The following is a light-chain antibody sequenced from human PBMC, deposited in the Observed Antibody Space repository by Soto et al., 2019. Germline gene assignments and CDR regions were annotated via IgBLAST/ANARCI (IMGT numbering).Light chain of an antibody. Sequence: DIQMTQSPSSVSASVGDRVTITCRASQGVSRWLAWYQQKPGKAPKLLIFATSNLQRGVPSRFSGSGSGTEFTLSISSLQPEDFATYYCQQANSFPWTFGQGTKVEIK. V-gene: IGKV1-12*01. J-gene: IGKJ1*01. CDR2: ATS. CDR3: QQANSFPWT. CDR1: QGVSRW.